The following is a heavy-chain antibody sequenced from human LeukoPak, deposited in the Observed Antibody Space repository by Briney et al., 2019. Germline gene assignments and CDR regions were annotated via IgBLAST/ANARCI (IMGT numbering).Heavy chain of an antibody. CDR3: ARGAYYDSSGYYYDIDY. CDR1: GLTFSSYG. Sequence: PGGSLRLSCSASGLTFSSYGMHWVRQAPGKGLEWVSCISSSGSTIYYADSVKGRFTISRDNAKNSLYLQMNSLRAEDTAVYYCARGAYYDSSGYYYDIDYWGQGTLVTVSS. V-gene: IGHV3-48*03. J-gene: IGHJ4*02. CDR2: ISSSGSTI. D-gene: IGHD3-22*01.